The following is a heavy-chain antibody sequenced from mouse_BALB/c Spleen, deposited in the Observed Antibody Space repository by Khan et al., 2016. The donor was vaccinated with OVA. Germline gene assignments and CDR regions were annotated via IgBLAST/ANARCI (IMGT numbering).Heavy chain of an antibody. V-gene: IGHV5-6*01. D-gene: IGHD1-1*01. J-gene: IGHJ3*01. CDR1: GFTFSTYG. Sequence: EVELVESGGDLVKPGGSLKLSCAASGFTFSTYGMSWVRQTPDKRLEWVATVSTGGGYTYYPDNVKGRFTISRDNAKNTLYLQMSGLKSEDTAIFYCTRLAYYYDSEGFAYWGQGTLVTVSA. CDR2: VSTGGGYT. CDR3: TRLAYYYDSEGFAY.